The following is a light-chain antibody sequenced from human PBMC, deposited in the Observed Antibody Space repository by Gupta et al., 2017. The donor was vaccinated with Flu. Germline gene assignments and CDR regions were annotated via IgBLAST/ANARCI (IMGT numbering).Light chain of an antibody. CDR2: AAS. Sequence: DIQMTQSPSSLSASVGDRVTITCRASQSISSYLNWYQQKPGKPPKLLIYAASSLQSGVPSRFSGSRYAXDFTLTXSRRQHEDFANYYGQQSYSTRTFGXGTKVEIK. V-gene: IGKV1-39*01. J-gene: IGKJ1*01. CDR3: QQSYSTRT. CDR1: QSISSY.